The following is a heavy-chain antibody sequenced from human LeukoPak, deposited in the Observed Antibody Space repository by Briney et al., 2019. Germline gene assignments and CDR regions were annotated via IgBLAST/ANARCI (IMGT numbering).Heavy chain of an antibody. D-gene: IGHD2-15*01. V-gene: IGHV1-8*01. J-gene: IGHJ4*02. CDR1: GYTFTSYD. CDR2: MNPNSGNT. CDR3: ARVCPIKRGSCYSRDY. Sequence: GASVKVSCKASGYTFTSYDINWVRQATGQGLEWMGWMNPNSGNTGYAQKFQGRVTMTRNTSISTAYMELSSLRSEDTAVYYCARVCPIKRGSCYSRDYWGQGTLVTVSS.